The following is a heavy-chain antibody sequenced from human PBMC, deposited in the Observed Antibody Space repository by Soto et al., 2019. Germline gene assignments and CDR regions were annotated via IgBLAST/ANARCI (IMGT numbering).Heavy chain of an antibody. J-gene: IGHJ6*02. V-gene: IGHV4-59*11. CDR3: ARDILEESDAGVYYYYGMDV. CDR2: MYYSGST. Sequence: PSETLSLTCSVSGCSISGHYWSWVRQTPGKGLEWIGYMYYSGSTNYNPSLKSRVTISVDTSKNQFSLKLSSVTAADTAVYYCARDILEESDAGVYYYYGMDVWGQGTTVTVSS. D-gene: IGHD3-9*01. CDR1: GCSISGHY.